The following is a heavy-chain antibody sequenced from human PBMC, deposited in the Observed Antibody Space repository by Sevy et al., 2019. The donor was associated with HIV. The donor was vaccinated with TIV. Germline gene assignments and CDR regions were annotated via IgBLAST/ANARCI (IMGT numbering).Heavy chain of an antibody. CDR1: GISFTTSG. J-gene: IGHJ6*02. Sequence: GGSLRLSCVVSGISFTTSGMHWVRQAPGKGLEWVAVISYHGRDKFYAESVKGRSTISRENSKNMLYLQMNSLRAEDTAVYYCAKDFTGYNGMDVWGQGTMVTVSS. CDR2: ISYHGRDK. CDR3: AKDFTGYNGMDV. D-gene: IGHD3-9*01. V-gene: IGHV3-30*18.